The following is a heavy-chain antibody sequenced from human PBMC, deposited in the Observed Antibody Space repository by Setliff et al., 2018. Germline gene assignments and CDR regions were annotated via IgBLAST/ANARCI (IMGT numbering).Heavy chain of an antibody. D-gene: IGHD2-2*01. CDR2: ISAYSGNT. Sequence: VASVKVSCKASGYTFSNYGITWVRQAPGQGLEWMGWISAYSGNTKYAQKLQGRVSMTTDTSTSTAYMELRSLTSDDTAVYYCSRLVRYCTRVTCQRSSDGDFWGQGTPVTVSS. V-gene: IGHV1-18*01. CDR3: SRLVRYCTRVTCQRSSDGDF. J-gene: IGHJ4*02. CDR1: GYTFSNYG.